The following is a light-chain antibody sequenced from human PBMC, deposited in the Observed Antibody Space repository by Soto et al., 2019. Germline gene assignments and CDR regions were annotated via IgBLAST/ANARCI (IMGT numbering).Light chain of an antibody. CDR3: QQYYSYPERT. CDR2: AAS. Sequence: AIRMTQSPSSLSASTGDRVNITCRASQGISSYLAWYQQKPGKAPKLLIYAASTLQSGVPSRFSGSGSGTDFTLTISCLQSEDFATYYCQQYYSYPERTFGQGTKVEIK. V-gene: IGKV1-8*01. J-gene: IGKJ1*01. CDR1: QGISSY.